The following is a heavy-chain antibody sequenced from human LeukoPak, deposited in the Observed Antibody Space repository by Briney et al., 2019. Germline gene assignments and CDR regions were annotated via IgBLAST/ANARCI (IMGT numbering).Heavy chain of an antibody. J-gene: IGHJ5*02. CDR1: GYTFTGYY. D-gene: IGHD6-13*01. CDR3: ARGDPPRYSSSWYSSGFDP. CDR2: INPNSGGT. Sequence: GASVKVSCKASGYTFTGYYMHWVRQAPGQGLEWMGRINPNSGGTNYAQKFQGRVTMIRGTSISTAYMELSRLRSDDTAVYYCARGDPPRYSSSWYSSGFDPWGQGTLVTVSS. V-gene: IGHV1-2*06.